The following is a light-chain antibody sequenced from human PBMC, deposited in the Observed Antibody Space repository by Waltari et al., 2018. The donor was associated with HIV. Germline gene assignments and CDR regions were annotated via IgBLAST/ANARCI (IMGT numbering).Light chain of an antibody. V-gene: IGKV3-20*01. CDR2: GAS. CDR3: QQYDRSWVT. Sequence: EILLTQSPGTLSLAPGERATLSCRASQTVDRNYLSWYQKQHGQGPRLLVLGASRRATGIPDRFSGSGSGTDFTLTISRLEPEDFAVYYCQQYDRSWVTFGGGTKVEIK. CDR1: QTVDRNY. J-gene: IGKJ4*01.